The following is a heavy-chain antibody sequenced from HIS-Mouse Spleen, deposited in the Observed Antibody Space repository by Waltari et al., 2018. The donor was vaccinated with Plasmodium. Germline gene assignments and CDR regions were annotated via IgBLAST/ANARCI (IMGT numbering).Heavy chain of an antibody. J-gene: IGHJ2*01. CDR3: ASSWYWYFDL. CDR2: IKQDGSEK. Sequence: EVQLVESGGGLVQPGGSLRLSCAASGFTFSSYWMSWVRQAPGKGMEGVANIKQDGSEKYDVDSVKCRFTISRDNAKNSLYLQMNSLRAEDTAVYYCASSWYWYFDLWGRGTLVTVSS. V-gene: IGHV3-7*01. CDR1: GFTFSSYW. D-gene: IGHD6-13*01.